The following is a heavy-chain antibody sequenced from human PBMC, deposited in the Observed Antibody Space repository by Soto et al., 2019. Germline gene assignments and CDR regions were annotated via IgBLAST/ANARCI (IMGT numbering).Heavy chain of an antibody. CDR1: GGSFSGYY. J-gene: IGHJ6*02. D-gene: IGHD5-12*01. Sequence: PSETLSLTCAVYGGSFSGYYWSWIRQPPGKGLEWIGEINHSGSTNYNPSLKSRVTISVDTSKNQFSLRLSSVTAAATAVYYGARGTAEREWLQGYYYYYGMDVWGQGTTVTVPS. V-gene: IGHV4-34*01. CDR3: ARGTAEREWLQGYYYYYGMDV. CDR2: INHSGST.